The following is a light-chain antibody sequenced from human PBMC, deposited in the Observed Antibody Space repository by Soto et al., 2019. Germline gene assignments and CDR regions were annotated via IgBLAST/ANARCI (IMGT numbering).Light chain of an antibody. CDR1: QSVSSN. J-gene: IGKJ5*01. Sequence: ETLMTQSPATLSVSPGERATLSFRASQSVSSNLAWYQQKPGQAPRLLIYGASTRATGIPARFSGSGSGTEFTLTISSLQPDDFATYYCQQYNSYFTFGQGTRLEIK. CDR3: QQYNSYFT. CDR2: GAS. V-gene: IGKV3-15*01.